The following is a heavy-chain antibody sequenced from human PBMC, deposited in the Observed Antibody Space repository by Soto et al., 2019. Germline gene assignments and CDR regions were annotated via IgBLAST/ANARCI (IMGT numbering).Heavy chain of an antibody. J-gene: IGHJ4*02. Sequence: GESLKISCAASGFTFSSYAMSWVRQAPGKGLEWVSATSGSGGSTYYADSVKGRFTISRDNSNNTLYLQMNSLRAEDTAVYYCANRYYFDSSGYYRPYWGQGTLVTVSS. D-gene: IGHD3-22*01. CDR1: GFTFSSYA. CDR2: TSGSGGST. CDR3: ANRYYFDSSGYYRPY. V-gene: IGHV3-23*01.